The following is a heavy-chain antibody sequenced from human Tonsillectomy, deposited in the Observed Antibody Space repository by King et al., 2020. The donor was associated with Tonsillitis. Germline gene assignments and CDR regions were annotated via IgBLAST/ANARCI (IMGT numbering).Heavy chain of an antibody. Sequence: LQLQESGPGLVKPSETLSLTCTVSGASISSSFYYWGWIRQPPGKGLEWIGSIYYSGGTYYNPSLKSRVTISVDTSKNQFSLKLSSVTAADTAVYYCARQALTGDQDYFDYWGRGTLVTVSS. J-gene: IGHJ4*02. CDR1: GASISSSFYY. D-gene: IGHD7-27*01. CDR3: ARQALTGDQDYFDY. CDR2: IYYSGGT. V-gene: IGHV4-39*01.